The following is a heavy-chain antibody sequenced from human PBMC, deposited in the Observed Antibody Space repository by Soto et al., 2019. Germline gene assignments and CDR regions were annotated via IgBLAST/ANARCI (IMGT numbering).Heavy chain of an antibody. V-gene: IGHV3-30-3*01. CDR2: ISYDGSNK. Sequence: QVQLVESGGGVVQPGRSLRLSCAASGFTFSSYAMHWVRQAPGKGLEWVAVISYDGSNKYYADSVKGRFTIPRDNSKNTLYLQMNSLRAENTAVYYCARENYDSSCYYYANDFDIWGQGTLVTVSS. CDR1: GFTFSSYA. J-gene: IGHJ3*02. CDR3: ARENYDSSCYYYANDFDI. D-gene: IGHD3-22*01.